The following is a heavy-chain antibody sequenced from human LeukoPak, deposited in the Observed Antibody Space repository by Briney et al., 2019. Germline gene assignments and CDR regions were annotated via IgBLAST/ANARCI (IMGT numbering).Heavy chain of an antibody. Sequence: GGSLRLSCAASGFTFSSYSMNWVRQAPGKGLEWVSSISSSSSYIYYADSVKGRFTISRDNAKNSLYLQMNSLRAEDTAVYYCARARYWGQYYYYGMDVWGQGTTVTVSS. CDR2: ISSSSSYI. CDR3: ARARYWGQYYYYGMDV. D-gene: IGHD7-27*01. V-gene: IGHV3-21*01. J-gene: IGHJ6*02. CDR1: GFTFSSYS.